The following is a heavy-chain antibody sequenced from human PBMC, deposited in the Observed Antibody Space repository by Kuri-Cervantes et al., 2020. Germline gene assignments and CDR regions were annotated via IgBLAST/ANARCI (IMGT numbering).Heavy chain of an antibody. Sequence: ASVKVSCKASGYTFTSYAMHWVRQAPGQRLEWMGWINAGNGNTKYSQKFQGRVTITRDTSASTAYMELSSLRSEDTAVYYCARERGMSGGSYPYNWFDPWGQGTLVTVSS. V-gene: IGHV1-3*01. CDR2: INAGNGNT. CDR1: GYTFTSYA. D-gene: IGHD2-15*01. J-gene: IGHJ5*02. CDR3: ARERGMSGGSYPYNWFDP.